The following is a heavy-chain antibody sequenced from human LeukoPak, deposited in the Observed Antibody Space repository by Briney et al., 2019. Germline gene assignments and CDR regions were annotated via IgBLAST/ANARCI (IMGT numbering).Heavy chain of an antibody. CDR3: ARDPAVGYIYYYYMDV. V-gene: IGHV3-21*01. Sequence: PGGSLRLSCAASGFTFSTYAMTWVRQAPGKGLEWVSSISSSSSYIYYADSVKGRFTISRDNAKNSLYLQMNSLRAEDTAVYYCARDPAVGYIYYYYMDVWGKGTTVTVSS. J-gene: IGHJ6*03. D-gene: IGHD6-19*01. CDR2: ISSSSSYI. CDR1: GFTFSTYA.